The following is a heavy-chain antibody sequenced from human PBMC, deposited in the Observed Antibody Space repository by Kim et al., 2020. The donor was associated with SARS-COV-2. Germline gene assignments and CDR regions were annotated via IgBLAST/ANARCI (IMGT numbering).Heavy chain of an antibody. Sequence: GSNKYYADSVKGRFTISRDNSKNTLYLQMNSLRAEDTAVYYCARATGYSYWGQGTLVTVSS. D-gene: IGHD3-9*01. CDR3: ARATGYSY. J-gene: IGHJ4*02. CDR2: GSNK. V-gene: IGHV3-33*01.